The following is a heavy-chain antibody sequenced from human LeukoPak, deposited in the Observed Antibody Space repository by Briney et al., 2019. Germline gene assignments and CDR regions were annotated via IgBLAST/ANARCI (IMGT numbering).Heavy chain of an antibody. D-gene: IGHD6-13*01. V-gene: IGHV3-23*01. J-gene: IGHJ3*02. CDR2: ISGSGDST. CDR3: AKDKGVAAAGRDAFDI. Sequence: GGSLRLSCAASKFTFSSYAMSWVRQAPGKGLEWVSGISGSGDSTYHADSVKGRFTISRDNSKNTLYLQMNSLRAEDTAVYYCAKDKGVAAAGRDAFDIWGQGTMVTVSS. CDR1: KFTFSSYA.